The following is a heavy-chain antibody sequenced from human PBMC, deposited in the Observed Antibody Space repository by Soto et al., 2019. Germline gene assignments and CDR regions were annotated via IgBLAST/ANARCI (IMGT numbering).Heavy chain of an antibody. CDR3: ATAGGPTYNYYGVEV. CDR2: ISYDGSEK. Sequence: GGSLRLSCAVSGFTFSSYGMHWVRQAPVKGLEWVAFISYDGSEKYYADSVKGRFTISRDNSKNTLYLQMNSLRAEDPAVFYCATAGGPTYNYYGVEVWGQGTTVTVSS. J-gene: IGHJ6*02. D-gene: IGHD1-1*01. CDR1: GFTFSSYG. V-gene: IGHV3-30*03.